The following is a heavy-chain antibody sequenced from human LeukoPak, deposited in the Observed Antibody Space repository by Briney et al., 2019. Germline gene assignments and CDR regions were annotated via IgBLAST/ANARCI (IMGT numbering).Heavy chain of an antibody. V-gene: IGHV1-69*04. Sequence: GASVKVSCKASGYTFTGYYMHWVRQAPGQGLEWMGRIIPILGIANYAQKFQGRVTITADKSTSTAYMELSSLRSEDTAVYYCARDIIERGGFTIFGTEYYYYGMDVWGQGTTVTVSS. CDR1: GYTFTGYY. D-gene: IGHD3-3*01. J-gene: IGHJ6*02. CDR2: IIPILGIA. CDR3: ARDIIERGGFTIFGTEYYYYGMDV.